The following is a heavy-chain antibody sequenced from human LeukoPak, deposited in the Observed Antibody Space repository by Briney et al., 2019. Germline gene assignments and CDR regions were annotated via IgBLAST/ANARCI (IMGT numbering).Heavy chain of an antibody. Sequence: SETLSLTCTVSGGSISTYYWSWIRQAPGKGLEWIGYIYYTGSTNYNASLKSRVTISVGTSKNQFSLKLSSVTAADTAVYYCARAGYDFWSRYYRFFDYWGQGTLVTVSS. J-gene: IGHJ4*02. CDR1: GGSISTYY. CDR2: IYYTGST. CDR3: ARAGYDFWSRYYRFFDY. V-gene: IGHV4-59*01. D-gene: IGHD3-3*01.